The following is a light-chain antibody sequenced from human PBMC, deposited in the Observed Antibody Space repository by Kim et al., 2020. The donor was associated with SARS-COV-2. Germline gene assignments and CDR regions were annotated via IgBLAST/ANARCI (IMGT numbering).Light chain of an antibody. CDR3: NSRDSSGNHLWV. CDR2: GKN. CDR1: SLRSYY. Sequence: LGQTVRCTCQGDSLRSYYASWYQQKPGQAPVLVIYGKNNRPSGIPDRFSGSSSGNTASLTITGAQAEDEADYYCNSRDSSGNHLWVFGGGTKLTVL. V-gene: IGLV3-19*01. J-gene: IGLJ3*02.